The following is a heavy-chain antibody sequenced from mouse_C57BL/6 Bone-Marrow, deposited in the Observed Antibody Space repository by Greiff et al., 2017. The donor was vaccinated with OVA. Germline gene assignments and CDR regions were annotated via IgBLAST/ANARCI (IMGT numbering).Heavy chain of an antibody. V-gene: IGHV5-15*02. Sequence: DVMLVESGGGLVQPGGSRKLSCAASGFTFSAYGMAWVRQAPGKGPEWVAFISNLAYSIYYADTVPGRFIISSENAKNTLYLEMSSLRSEDTAMYYCTRSTGSYWYFDVWGAGTTVTVSS. CDR3: TRSTGSYWYFDV. J-gene: IGHJ1*01. CDR2: ISNLAYSI. D-gene: IGHD4-1*02. CDR1: GFTFSAYG.